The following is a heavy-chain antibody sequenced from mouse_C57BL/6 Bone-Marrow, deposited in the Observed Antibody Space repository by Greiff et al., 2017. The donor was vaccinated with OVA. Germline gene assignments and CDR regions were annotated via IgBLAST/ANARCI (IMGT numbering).Heavy chain of an antibody. D-gene: IGHD2-4*01. CDR2: IDPSDSYT. Sequence: VQLQQPGAELVRPGTSVKLSCKASGYTFTSYWMHWVKQRPGQGLEWIGVIDPSDSYTNYNQKFKGKATLTVDTSSSTAYMQLSSLTSEDSAVYYCERLRGLRLYAMDYWGQGTSVTVSS. CDR1: GYTFTSYW. V-gene: IGHV1-59*01. J-gene: IGHJ4*01. CDR3: ERLRGLRLYAMDY.